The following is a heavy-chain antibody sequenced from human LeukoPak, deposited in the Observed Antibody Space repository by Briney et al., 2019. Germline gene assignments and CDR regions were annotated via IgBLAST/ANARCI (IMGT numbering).Heavy chain of an antibody. CDR3: ARWVVATMFDY. D-gene: IGHD5-12*01. Sequence: GGSLRLSCVVSGFTFSNYGMSWVRQAPGKGLQCVATISADGGSTYYPDSVKGRFTISRDNSKNTLFLQMNSLRAEDTAVYYCARWVVATMFDYWGPGTLVTVSS. CDR1: GFTFSNYG. V-gene: IGHV3-23*01. CDR2: ISADGGST. J-gene: IGHJ4*02.